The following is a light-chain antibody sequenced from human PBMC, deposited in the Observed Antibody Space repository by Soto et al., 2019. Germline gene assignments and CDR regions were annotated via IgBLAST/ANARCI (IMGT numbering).Light chain of an antibody. Sequence: SYELTQPPSVSVAPGKTARITCGGNNIGSKSVHWYQQQPGQAPVLVIYYDSERPSGIPERFSGSNSGNTATLTLSRVEAGDEADYYCQAWDSSSDHPVFGGGTKLTVL. J-gene: IGLJ2*01. CDR3: QAWDSSSDHPV. V-gene: IGLV3-21*04. CDR1: NIGSKS. CDR2: YDS.